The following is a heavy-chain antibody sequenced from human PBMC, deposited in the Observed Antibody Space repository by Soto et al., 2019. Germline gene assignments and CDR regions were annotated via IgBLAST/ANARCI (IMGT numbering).Heavy chain of an antibody. Sequence: QVQLQESGPGLLKPSETLSLTCTVSGDSVSSNYWTWIRQPPGKGLESIGYVYASGGSNYNPSLVSRVSISVDTSKNQFSLKLTSVTAADTAVYYCARRQRHSVGGHFDYWGRGLLVTVSS. CDR3: ARRQRHSVGGHFDY. D-gene: IGHD1-26*01. J-gene: IGHJ4*02. V-gene: IGHV4-59*02. CDR2: VYASGGS. CDR1: GDSVSSNY.